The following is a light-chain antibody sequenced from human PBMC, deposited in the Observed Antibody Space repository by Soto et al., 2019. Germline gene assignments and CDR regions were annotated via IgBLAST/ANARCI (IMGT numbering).Light chain of an antibody. CDR1: QSVSSN. CDR3: QHYNNWSWT. Sequence: EIVMTQSPATLSVSPGERATLSCRASQSVSSNLAWYQQKPGQAPRLLIYGASTRATGIPARFSGSGSGTEFTLIISSLQSEDFAVYYCQHYNNWSWTFGQGTKVEIK. CDR2: GAS. V-gene: IGKV3-15*01. J-gene: IGKJ1*01.